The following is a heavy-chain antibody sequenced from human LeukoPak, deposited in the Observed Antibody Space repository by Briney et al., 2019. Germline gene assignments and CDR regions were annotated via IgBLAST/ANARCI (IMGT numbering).Heavy chain of an antibody. J-gene: IGHJ4*02. CDR1: GGSISSYY. Sequence: SETLSLTCTVSGGSISSYYWSWIRQPPGKGLEWIGYIYYSGSTNYNPSLKSRVTISVDTSKNQFSLKLSSVTAADTAVYYCASYSYYYDSSGYFDYWGQGTLVTVSA. CDR2: IYYSGST. CDR3: ASYSYYYDSSGYFDY. D-gene: IGHD3-22*01. V-gene: IGHV4-59*01.